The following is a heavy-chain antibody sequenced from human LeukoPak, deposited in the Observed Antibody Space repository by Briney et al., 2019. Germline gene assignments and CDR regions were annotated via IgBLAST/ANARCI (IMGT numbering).Heavy chain of an antibody. V-gene: IGHV3-23*01. CDR1: GFTFSSYA. CDR2: ISGSGGSI. CDR3: ATDPEYYYYYYMDV. J-gene: IGHJ6*03. D-gene: IGHD1-14*01. Sequence: GGSLRLSCAASGFTFSSYAMSWVRQAPGKGLEWVSAISGSGGSIYYADSVKGRFTISRDNSKNTLYLQMNSLRAEDTAVYYCATDPEYYYYYYMDVWGKGTTVTVSS.